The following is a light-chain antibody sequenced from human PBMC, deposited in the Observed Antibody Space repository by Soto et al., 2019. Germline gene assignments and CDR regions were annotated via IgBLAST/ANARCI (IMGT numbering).Light chain of an antibody. V-gene: IGKV3-15*01. CDR2: GAS. CDR1: QSVSSK. CDR3: QQYNKWYT. J-gene: IGKJ2*01. Sequence: EIVMTQSPDTLSVSPGERATLSCRASQSVSSKLAWYQQKPGQAPRLLIYGASTRATGIPARFSGSGSGTEFTLTISSLQSEDFAVYDCQQYNKWYTFGQGTKLEIK.